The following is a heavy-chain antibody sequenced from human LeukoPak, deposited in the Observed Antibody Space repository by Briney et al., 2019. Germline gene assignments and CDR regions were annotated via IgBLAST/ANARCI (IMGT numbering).Heavy chain of an antibody. V-gene: IGHV1-69*06. CDR2: IIPIFGTA. J-gene: IGHJ6*03. D-gene: IGHD6-13*01. CDR3: AREVRWRAAAGLGFNYYYYMDV. Sequence: GASVKVSCKASGGTFISYAISWVRQAPGQGLEWMGGIIPIFGTANYAQKFQGRVTITPDKSTSTAYMELSSLRSEDTAVYYCAREVRWRAAAGLGFNYYYYMDVWGKGTTVTVSS. CDR1: GGTFISYA.